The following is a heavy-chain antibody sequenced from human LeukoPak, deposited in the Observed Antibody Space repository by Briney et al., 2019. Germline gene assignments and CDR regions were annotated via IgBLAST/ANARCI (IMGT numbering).Heavy chain of an antibody. D-gene: IGHD2-2*01. J-gene: IGHJ6*02. Sequence: GGSLRLSCAASGFTFSSYSMNWVRQAPGKGLEWVSSISSSSSYIYYADSVKGRFTISRDNAKNSLYLQMNSLRAGDTAVYYCARMSCSSTSCYGYYYYGMDVWGQGTTVTVSS. CDR2: ISSSSSYI. CDR3: ARMSCSSTSCYGYYYYGMDV. CDR1: GFTFSSYS. V-gene: IGHV3-21*01.